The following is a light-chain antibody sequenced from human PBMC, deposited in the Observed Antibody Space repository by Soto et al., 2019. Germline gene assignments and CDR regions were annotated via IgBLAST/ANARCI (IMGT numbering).Light chain of an antibody. CDR2: DAS. CDR3: QQFDNVPFT. Sequence: DIQMTQSPSSLSASVGDRVTIICQASQDITNYLNWYQQKPGKAPKLLIYDASNLETGVPSRFSGCASGTHFSFTISSLQPEDIATYYCQQFDNVPFTFGQGTRLEMK. CDR1: QDITNY. V-gene: IGKV1-33*01. J-gene: IGKJ5*01.